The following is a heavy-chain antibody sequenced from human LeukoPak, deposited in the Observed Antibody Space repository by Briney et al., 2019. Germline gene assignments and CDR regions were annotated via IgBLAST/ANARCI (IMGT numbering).Heavy chain of an antibody. J-gene: IGHJ6*02. D-gene: IGHD3-10*01. CDR2: ISAYNGNT. V-gene: IGHV1-18*01. Sequence: ASVKVSFKASGYTFTSYGISWVRQAPGQGLEWMGWISAYNGNTNYAQKLQGRVTMTTDTSTSTAYMELRSLRSDDTAVYYCARDEPPRSLLWFGEFPHYYGMDVWGQGTTVTVSS. CDR1: GYTFTSYG. CDR3: ARDEPPRSLLWFGEFPHYYGMDV.